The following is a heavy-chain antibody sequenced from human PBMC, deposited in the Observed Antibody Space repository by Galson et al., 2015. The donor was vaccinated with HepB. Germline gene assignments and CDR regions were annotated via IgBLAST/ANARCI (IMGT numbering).Heavy chain of an antibody. CDR3: AKDAVWGGHEENVFCD. V-gene: IGHV3-23*01. D-gene: IGHD5-12*01. CDR2: IGAGGDST. CDR1: GFTFSAYA. Sequence: SLRLSCAASGFTFSAYAMSWVRQAPGKGLEWVSSIGAGGDSTYNTDSVKGRFTSSRDNSKNTLYLQMNSLRAEDTAVFYCAKDAVWGGHEENVFCDWGQGTLVTVSS. J-gene: IGHJ4*02.